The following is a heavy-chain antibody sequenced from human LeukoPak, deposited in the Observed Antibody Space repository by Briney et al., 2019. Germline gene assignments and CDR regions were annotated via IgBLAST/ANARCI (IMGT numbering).Heavy chain of an antibody. D-gene: IGHD2-15*01. CDR2: ISSSCSTI. Sequence: GGSLRLSCAVSGFTFSSYEMNWVRDAPGKGLEGVSYISSSCSTIYYADSVKGRFTISRDNAKNSLYLQMNSLRAEDTAVYYCAKDMRDIVVVVAATREGYFDYWGQGTLVTVSS. J-gene: IGHJ4*02. CDR3: AKDMRDIVVVVAATREGYFDY. V-gene: IGHV3-48*03. CDR1: GFTFSSYE.